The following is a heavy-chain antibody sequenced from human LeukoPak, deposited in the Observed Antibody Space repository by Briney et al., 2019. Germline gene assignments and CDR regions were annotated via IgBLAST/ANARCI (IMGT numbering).Heavy chain of an antibody. CDR2: LTPLAGTP. Sequence: SVKVSCKASGDTFGTFSFNWVRQAPSEGLEWLGGLTPLAGTPNYAQKFQGRLTISADKSTSTVYMEPSRLTSEDTAVYFCAKFWSGYYTDWGQGTLVSVSS. V-gene: IGHV1-69*06. J-gene: IGHJ4*02. CDR3: AKFWSGYYTD. CDR1: GDTFGTFS. D-gene: IGHD3-3*01.